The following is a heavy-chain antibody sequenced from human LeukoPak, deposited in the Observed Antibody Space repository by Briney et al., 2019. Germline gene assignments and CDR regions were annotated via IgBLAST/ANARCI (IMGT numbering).Heavy chain of an antibody. D-gene: IGHD3-22*01. Sequence: GGSLRLSCAASGVTSDDNAMHWVRHAPGKGLEWVSLISGDGGSTYYADSVKGRFTISRDNSKNSLYLQMNSLRTEDTALYYCAKSYYDSSGYLYFQHWGRGTLVTVSS. CDR2: ISGDGGST. V-gene: IGHV3-43*02. CDR1: GVTSDDNA. CDR3: AKSYYDSSGYLYFQH. J-gene: IGHJ1*01.